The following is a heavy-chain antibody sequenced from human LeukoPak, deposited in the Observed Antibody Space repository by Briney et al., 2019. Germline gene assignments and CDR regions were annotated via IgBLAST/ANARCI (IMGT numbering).Heavy chain of an antibody. CDR1: GGSISSYY. D-gene: IGHD4-17*01. V-gene: IGHV4-4*07. CDR3: AREMTTVTFDY. CDR2: IYTSGST. J-gene: IGHJ4*02. Sequence: SETLSLTCTVSGGSISSYYWSWLRQPAGKGLEWIGRIYTSGSTNYNPSLKSRVTMSVDTSENQFSLKLSSVTAADTAVYYCAREMTTVTFDYWGQGTLVTVSS.